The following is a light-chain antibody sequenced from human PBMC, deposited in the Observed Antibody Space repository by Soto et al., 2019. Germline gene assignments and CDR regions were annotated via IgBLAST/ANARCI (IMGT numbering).Light chain of an antibody. CDR1: SSNIGAGYD. CDR2: GNS. V-gene: IGLV1-40*01. CDR3: QSYDSSLSGWV. Sequence: QSVLTQPPSVSGAPGQRVTISCTGSSSNIGAGYDVHWYQQLRGTAPKLLIYGNSNRPSGGPHRFSGSKSGTSASLAITGRQAEDEADYYCQSYDSSLSGWVFGGGTKLTVL. J-gene: IGLJ3*02.